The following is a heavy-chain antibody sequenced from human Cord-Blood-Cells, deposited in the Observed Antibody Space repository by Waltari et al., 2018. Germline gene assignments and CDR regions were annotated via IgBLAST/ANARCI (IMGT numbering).Heavy chain of an antibody. D-gene: IGHD3-9*01. V-gene: IGHV3-11*04. CDR1: GFTFSDYY. J-gene: IGHJ6*02. CDR3: ARDPDRYFDWSHGANYYYGMDV. Sequence: VQLVESGGGLVKPGGSLRLSCAASGFTFSDYYMNWVRQAPGKGLEWVSSISSSSTIYYAYSVKGRLTISRDNAKNSLYLQMNSLRAEDTAVYYCARDPDRYFDWSHGANYYYGMDVWGQGTTVTVSS. CDR2: ISSSSTI.